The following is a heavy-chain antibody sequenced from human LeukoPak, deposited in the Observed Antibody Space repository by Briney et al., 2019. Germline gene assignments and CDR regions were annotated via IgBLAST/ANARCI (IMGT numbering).Heavy chain of an antibody. CDR2: ISDDGSNK. J-gene: IGHJ5*02. V-gene: IGHV3-30-3*01. CDR1: GFTSSSYA. Sequence: GGSLRLSCAASGFTSSSYAMHWVRQAPGKGLEWVAVISDDGSNKYYADSVKGRFTISRDNSKNTLYLQMNSLRAEDTAVYYCARERGQAAENWFDPWGQGTLVTVSS. CDR3: ARERGQAAENWFDP. D-gene: IGHD6-25*01.